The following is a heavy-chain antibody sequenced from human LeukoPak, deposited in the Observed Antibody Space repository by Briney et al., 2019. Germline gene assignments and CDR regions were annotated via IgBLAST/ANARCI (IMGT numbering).Heavy chain of an antibody. Sequence: GGSLRLSCAASGFTFSSYAMSWVRQAPGKGLEWVSAISGSGGSTYYADSVKGRFTISRDNSKNTLYLQMNSLRAEDTAVYYCAKDRRGYYDFWSGYYTTEYNWFDPWGQGTLVTVSS. CDR2: ISGSGGST. CDR3: AKDRRGYYDFWSGYYTTEYNWFDP. D-gene: IGHD3-3*01. CDR1: GFTFSSYA. V-gene: IGHV3-23*01. J-gene: IGHJ5*02.